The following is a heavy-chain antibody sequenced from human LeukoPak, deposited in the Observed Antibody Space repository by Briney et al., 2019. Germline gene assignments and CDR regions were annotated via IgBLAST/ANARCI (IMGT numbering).Heavy chain of an antibody. CDR3: AKADLPYDSSGFDY. J-gene: IGHJ4*02. V-gene: IGHV3-9*01. CDR1: GFTFDDYA. Sequence: GRSLRLSCAASGFTFDDYAMHWARQAPGKGLEWVSGISWNSGSIGYADSVKGRFTISRDNAKNSLYLQMNSLRAEDTALYYCAKADLPYDSSGFDYWGQRTLVTVSS. D-gene: IGHD3-22*01. CDR2: ISWNSGSI.